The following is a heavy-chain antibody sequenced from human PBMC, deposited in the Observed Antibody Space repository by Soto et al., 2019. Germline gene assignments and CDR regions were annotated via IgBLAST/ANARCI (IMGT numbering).Heavy chain of an antibody. J-gene: IGHJ5*02. CDR2: IYYSGST. D-gene: IGHD5-12*01. V-gene: IGHV4-59*01. CDR3: ARGLSGYDLIEDNNWFDH. Sequence: PSETLSLTCTVSGGSISSYYWSWIRQPPGKGLEWIGYIYYSGSTNYNPSLKSRVTISVDTSKNQFSLKLSSVTAADTAVYYCARGLSGYDLIEDNNWFDHWGQGTLVTSPQ. CDR1: GGSISSYY.